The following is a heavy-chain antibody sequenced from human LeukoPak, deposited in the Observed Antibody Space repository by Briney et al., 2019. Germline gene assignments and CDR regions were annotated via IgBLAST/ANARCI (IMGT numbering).Heavy chain of an antibody. Sequence: ASVKVSCKASGYTFISYYMHWVRQAPGQGLEWMGIINPRSGSTSYAQKFQGRVTMTRGTSTSTVYRELSSLRSEDTAVYYCARGSMEQWLTRFDPWAQGPLLRVSS. CDR1: GYTFISYY. D-gene: IGHD6-19*01. V-gene: IGHV1-46*01. CDR2: INPRSGST. CDR3: ARGSMEQWLTRFDP. J-gene: IGHJ5*02.